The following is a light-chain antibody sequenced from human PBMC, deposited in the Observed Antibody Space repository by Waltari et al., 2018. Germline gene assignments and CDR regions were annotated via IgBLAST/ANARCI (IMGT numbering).Light chain of an antibody. V-gene: IGKV3-15*01. CDR2: GAS. J-gene: IGKJ4*01. CDR1: QSVSSS. Sequence: EILMTQSTATLSVSPGERATLSCRASQSVSSSVAWYQQKPGQAPRLLIYGASTRATASPASFSGSGSGTECTLAISRLQSEDCAVYDCQQYKIWPPLFGLGTKVEGK. CDR3: QQYKIWPPL.